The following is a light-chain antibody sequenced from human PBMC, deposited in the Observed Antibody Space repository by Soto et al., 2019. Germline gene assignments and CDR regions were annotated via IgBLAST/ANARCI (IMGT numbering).Light chain of an antibody. CDR2: DAS. Sequence: EIGLPQSPATLSLSPGERATLSCRASQSVSSYLAWYQQKPGQAPRLLIYDASNRATGIPARFSGSGSGTDFTLTISSLEPEDFAVYYCQQRSNWLSITFGQGTRLEIK. CDR3: QQRSNWLSIT. CDR1: QSVSSY. V-gene: IGKV3-11*01. J-gene: IGKJ5*01.